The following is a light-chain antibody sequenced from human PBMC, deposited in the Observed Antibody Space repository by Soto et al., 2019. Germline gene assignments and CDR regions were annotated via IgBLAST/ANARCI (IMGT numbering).Light chain of an antibody. CDR1: QSVSSY. J-gene: IGKJ5*01. CDR2: DAS. CDR3: QQRSDWIT. V-gene: IGKV3-11*01. Sequence: QSPSTLSLSPGERAPLSCRASQSVSSYLAWYQQKPGQAPRLLIYDASNRATGIPARFSGSGSGTDFTLTISSLEPEDFAVYYCQQRSDWITFGQGTRLEIK.